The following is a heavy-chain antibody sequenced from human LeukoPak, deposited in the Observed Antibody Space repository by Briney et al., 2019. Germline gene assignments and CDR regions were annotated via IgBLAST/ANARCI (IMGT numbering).Heavy chain of an antibody. J-gene: IGHJ5*02. V-gene: IGHV4-30-4*01. CDR3: ARCGPATYNWFDP. CDR2: IYYSGST. CDR1: GGSISSGDYY. Sequence: QASQILSLTCTVSGGSISSGDYYWSWIRQPPGKGLEWIGYIYYSGSTYYNPSLKSRVTISVDTSKNQFSLKLSSVTAADTAVYYCARCGPATYNWFDPWGLGTLVTVSS. D-gene: IGHD2-21*01.